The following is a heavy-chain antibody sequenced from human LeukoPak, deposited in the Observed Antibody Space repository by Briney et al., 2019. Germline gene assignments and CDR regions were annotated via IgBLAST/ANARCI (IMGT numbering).Heavy chain of an antibody. J-gene: IGHJ4*02. Sequence: PSETLSLTCTVSGGSISSHYWSWIRQPPGKGLEWIGYIYYSGSTNYNPSLKSRVTMSVDTSKNQFSLRLSSVTAADTAVYYCARDRPADSGSAWDRLGDWGQGTLVTVSS. CDR1: GGSISSHY. V-gene: IGHV4-59*11. D-gene: IGHD1-26*01. CDR2: IYYSGST. CDR3: ARDRPADSGSAWDRLGD.